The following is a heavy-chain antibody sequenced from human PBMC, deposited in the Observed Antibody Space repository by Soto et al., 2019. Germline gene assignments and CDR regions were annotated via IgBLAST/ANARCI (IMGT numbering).Heavy chain of an antibody. CDR3: ARQWDYYDSSGYPYYFDY. J-gene: IGHJ4*02. Sequence: SETLSLTCTVSRGSISSSSYYWGWIRQPPGKGLEWIGSIYYSGSTYYNPSLKSRVTISVDTSKNQFSLKLSSVTAADTAVYYCARQWDYYDSSGYPYYFDYWGQGTLVTVSS. CDR2: IYYSGST. CDR1: RGSISSSSYY. D-gene: IGHD3-22*01. V-gene: IGHV4-39*01.